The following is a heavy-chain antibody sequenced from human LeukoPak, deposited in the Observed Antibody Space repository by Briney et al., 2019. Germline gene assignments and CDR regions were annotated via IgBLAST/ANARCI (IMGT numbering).Heavy chain of an antibody. D-gene: IGHD3-22*01. V-gene: IGHV3-9*03. CDR3: AKDMSSYYYDSRGFDY. CDR1: GFTFDDYA. J-gene: IGHJ4*02. CDR2: ISWNSGSI. Sequence: GGSLRLSCAASGFTFDDYAMHWVRQAPGKGLEWFSGISWNSGSIGYADSVKGRFTISRDNAKNSLYLQINSLRAEDMALYYCAKDMSSYYYDSRGFDYWGQGTLVTVSS.